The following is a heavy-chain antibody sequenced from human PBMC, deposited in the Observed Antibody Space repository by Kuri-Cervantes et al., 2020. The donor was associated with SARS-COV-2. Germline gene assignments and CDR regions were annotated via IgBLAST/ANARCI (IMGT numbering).Heavy chain of an antibody. CDR3: ARSGIITGTTYGWFDP. CDR2: INPDGSYT. D-gene: IGHD1-7*01. J-gene: IGHJ5*02. CDR1: GFTFSGHW. Sequence: GGSLRLSCAASGFTFSGHWIHWVRQAPGKGLVWVSRINPDGSYTNNADSVKGRFTLSRDNAKNMLFLQMNSLRAGDTAVYYCARSGIITGTTYGWFDPWGQGTLVTVSS. V-gene: IGHV3-74*01.